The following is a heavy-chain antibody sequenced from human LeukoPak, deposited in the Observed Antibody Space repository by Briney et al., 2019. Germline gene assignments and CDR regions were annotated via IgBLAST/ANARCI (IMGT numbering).Heavy chain of an antibody. CDR2: INHSGST. V-gene: IGHV4-34*01. CDR1: GGSFSGYY. Sequence: TSETLSLTCAVYGGSFSGYYWSWIRQPPGKGLEWLGEINHSGSTNYNPSLKSRVTISVDTSKNQFSLKLSSVTAADTAVYYCARSLSKSVVLLWFGDSPPSSWFDPWGQGTLVTVSS. CDR3: ARSLSKSVVLLWFGDSPPSSWFDP. D-gene: IGHD3-10*01. J-gene: IGHJ5*02.